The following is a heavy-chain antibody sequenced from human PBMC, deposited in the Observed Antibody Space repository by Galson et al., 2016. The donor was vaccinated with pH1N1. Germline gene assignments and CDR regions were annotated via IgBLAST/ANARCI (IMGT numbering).Heavy chain of an antibody. D-gene: IGHD3/OR15-3a*01. CDR1: GGTFSNYV. J-gene: IGHJ6*02. Sequence: SVKVSCKASGGTFSNYVISWVRQAPGQGLEWMGGIIPIFGTTDYAQKFQGRVTITADKTTSTGYMELTSLRSEDTAVYFCASGRKGYYGLGTSIQDHFYYGMDVWGQGTTVTVSS. CDR3: ASGRKGYYGLGTSIQDHFYYGMDV. CDR2: IIPIFGTT. V-gene: IGHV1-69*06.